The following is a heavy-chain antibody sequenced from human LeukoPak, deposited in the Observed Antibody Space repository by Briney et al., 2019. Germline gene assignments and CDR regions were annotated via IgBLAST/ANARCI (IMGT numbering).Heavy chain of an antibody. CDR3: AKDRAIVLMVYPDYFDY. Sequence: GGSLRLSCAASGFTFSSYAMSWVRQAPGKGLEWVSAISGSGGSTYYADSVKGRFTISRDNSKNTLYLQMNSLRAEDTAVYYCAKDRAIVLMVYPDYFDYWGQGTLVTVSS. D-gene: IGHD2-8*01. CDR2: ISGSGGST. J-gene: IGHJ4*02. V-gene: IGHV3-23*01. CDR1: GFTFSSYA.